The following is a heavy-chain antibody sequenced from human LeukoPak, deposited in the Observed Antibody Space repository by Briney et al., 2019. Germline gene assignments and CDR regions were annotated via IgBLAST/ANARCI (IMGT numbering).Heavy chain of an antibody. V-gene: IGHV7-4-1*02. CDR2: INTNTGNP. Sequence: GASVKVSCKASGYTFTGYHMHWVRQAPGQGLEWMGWINTNTGNPTYAQGFTGRFVFSLDTSVSTAYLQISSLKAEDTAVYYCARSYSSGWFDPWGQGTLVIVSS. J-gene: IGHJ5*02. CDR1: GYTFTGYH. D-gene: IGHD2-21*01. CDR3: ARSYSSGWFDP.